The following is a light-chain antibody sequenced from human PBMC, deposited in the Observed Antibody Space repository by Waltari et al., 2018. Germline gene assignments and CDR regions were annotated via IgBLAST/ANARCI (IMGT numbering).Light chain of an antibody. CDR2: WAS. CDR3: QQYYSTPQT. J-gene: IGKJ1*01. V-gene: IGKV4-1*01. CDR1: QSVLYSSNNKNY. Sequence: DIVMTQSPDSLAVSLGERATINCKSSQSVLYSSNNKNYLAWYQQKPGQTPKMLIYWASTREAGVPDRFSGRGSGTDFTLTISSLQAEDVAVYYCQQYYSTPQTFGQGTKVEIK.